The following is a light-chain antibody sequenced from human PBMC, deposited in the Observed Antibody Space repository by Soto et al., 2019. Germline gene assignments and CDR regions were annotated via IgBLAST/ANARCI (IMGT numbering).Light chain of an antibody. CDR2: GAS. Sequence: EIVLTQSPGTLSLSPGERATLSCRARQSVRSSYLAWYQKKPGQAPRLLIYGASSRATGIPDRFSGSGSGTDFTLTISRLEPEDFAVYYCQQYGSSPQTFGQGTKVEIK. CDR3: QQYGSSPQT. J-gene: IGKJ1*01. V-gene: IGKV3-20*01. CDR1: QSVRSSY.